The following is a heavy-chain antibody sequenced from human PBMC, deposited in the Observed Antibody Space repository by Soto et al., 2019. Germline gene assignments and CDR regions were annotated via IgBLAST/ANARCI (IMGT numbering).Heavy chain of an antibody. CDR3: VKESDYYFDY. V-gene: IGHV3-64D*06. J-gene: IGHJ4*02. D-gene: IGHD2-21*02. CDR2: ISSNGGST. Sequence: GGSLRLSCSASGFPFSSYAMHWVRQAPGKGLEYVSAISSNGGSTYYADSVKGRFTISRDNSKNTLYLQMSSLRAEDTAVYYCVKESDYYFDYWCQGTLVTVSS. CDR1: GFPFSSYA.